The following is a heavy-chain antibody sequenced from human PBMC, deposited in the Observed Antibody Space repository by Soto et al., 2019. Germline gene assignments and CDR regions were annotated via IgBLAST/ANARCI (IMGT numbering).Heavy chain of an antibody. CDR3: ARGPTNYYGSSDYYPSFDY. CDR2: INHSGST. V-gene: IGHV4-34*01. D-gene: IGHD3-22*01. J-gene: IGHJ4*02. CDR1: GGSFSGYY. Sequence: PSETLSLTCAVYGGSFSGYYWSWIRQPPGKGLEWIGEINHSGSTNYNPSLKSRVTISVDTSKNQFSLKLSSVTAADTAVYYCARGPTNYYGSSDYYPSFDYWGQGTLVTVSS.